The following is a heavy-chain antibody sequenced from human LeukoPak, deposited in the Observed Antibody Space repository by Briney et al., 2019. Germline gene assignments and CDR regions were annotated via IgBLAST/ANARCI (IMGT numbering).Heavy chain of an antibody. CDR1: GFTFSDYY. Sequence: GGSLRLSCAASGFTFSDYYMSWIRQAPGKGPEWVSYISSSGSTIYYADSVKGRFTISRDNAKNSLYLQMNSLRAEDTAVYYCARVLGIAAAFQVFRFDPWGQGTLVTVSS. D-gene: IGHD6-13*01. CDR2: ISSSGSTI. V-gene: IGHV3-11*04. CDR3: ARVLGIAAAFQVFRFDP. J-gene: IGHJ5*02.